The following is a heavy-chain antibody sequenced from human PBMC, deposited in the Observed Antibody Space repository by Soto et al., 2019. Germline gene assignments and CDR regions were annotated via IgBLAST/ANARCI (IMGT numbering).Heavy chain of an antibody. CDR3: ARGYYDSSGYLDY. J-gene: IGHJ4*02. CDR2: IYSGGST. D-gene: IGHD3-22*01. CDR1: GFTLSSKY. V-gene: IGHV3-66*01. Sequence: GGSLRLSCAASGFTLSSKYMSWVRPAPGKGLEWVSVIYSGGSTYYADSVKGRFTISRDNSKNTLYLQMNSLRAEDTAVYYCARGYYDSSGYLDYWGQGTLVTVSS.